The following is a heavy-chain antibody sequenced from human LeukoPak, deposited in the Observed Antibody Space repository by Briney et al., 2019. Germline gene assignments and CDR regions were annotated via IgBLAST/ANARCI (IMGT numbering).Heavy chain of an antibody. J-gene: IGHJ6*03. CDR1: GGSISSYY. CDR3: ARDLDVRGYYASGSSGEWFYYYIDV. CDR2: IYTSGIT. Sequence: SETLSLTCTVSGGSISSYYWSWIRQPAGKGLEWIGRIYTSGITSYNPSLKSRATMSVDMSKNQFSLKLSSVTAADTAVYYCARDLDVRGYYASGSSGEWFYYYIDVWGKGTTVTISS. D-gene: IGHD3-10*01. V-gene: IGHV4-4*07.